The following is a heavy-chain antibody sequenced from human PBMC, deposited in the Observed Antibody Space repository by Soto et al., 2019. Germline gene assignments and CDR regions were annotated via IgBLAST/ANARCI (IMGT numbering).Heavy chain of an antibody. CDR2: IGTSDTSM. CDR3: ARELSTLGRAHN. D-gene: IGHD3-10*01. Sequence: DVHLVESGGGLVKPWGSLRLSCATSGYSFSSHNIYWFRQAPGKGLEWVSSIGTSDTSMYYADSVNGRFTVSRDDAKKSVYLQMDSLRVEDPATYYCARELSTLGRAHNWGQGTLVTV. V-gene: IGHV3-21*01. J-gene: IGHJ4*02. CDR1: GYSFSSHN.